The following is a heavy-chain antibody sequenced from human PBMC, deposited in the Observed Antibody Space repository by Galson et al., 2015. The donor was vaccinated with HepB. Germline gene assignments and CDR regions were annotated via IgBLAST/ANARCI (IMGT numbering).Heavy chain of an antibody. J-gene: IGHJ2*01. Sequence: SLRLSCAASGFTFSSYGMHWVRQAPGKGLEWVAVIWYDGSNKYYADSVKGRFTISRDNFKKMGYLQMNSLRAEDTAFYYCARDRVLRSLGYWYFDLWGRGTLVTVSS. CDR2: IWYDGSNK. D-gene: IGHD4-17*01. CDR3: ARDRVLRSLGYWYFDL. CDR1: GFTFSSYG. V-gene: IGHV3-33*08.